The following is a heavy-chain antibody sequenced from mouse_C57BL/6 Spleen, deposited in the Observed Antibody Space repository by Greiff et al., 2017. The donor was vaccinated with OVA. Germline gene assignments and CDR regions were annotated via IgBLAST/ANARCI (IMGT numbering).Heavy chain of an antibody. V-gene: IGHV14-3*01. CDR1: GFNIKNTY. CDR3: ASGSTMVTGYYAMDY. J-gene: IGHJ4*01. D-gene: IGHD2-2*01. CDR2: IDPANGNT. Sequence: EVKVEESVAELVRPGASVKLSCTASGFNIKNTYMHWVKQRPEQGLEWIGRIDPANGNTKYAPKFQGKATITADTSSNTAYLQLSSLTSEDTAIYYCASGSTMVTGYYAMDYWGQGTSVTVSS.